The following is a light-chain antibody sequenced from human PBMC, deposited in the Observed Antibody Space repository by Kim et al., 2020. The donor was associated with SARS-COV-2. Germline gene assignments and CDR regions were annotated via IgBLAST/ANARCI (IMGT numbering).Light chain of an antibody. Sequence: AIQMTQPPSSLSASVGDRVTITCRASQGIRNDLGWYQQKPGKAPELLIYAASSLHSEVPSRFSGSGSGTDFTLTISSLQPEDFATYYCLQDYNYPYTFGQGTKLEI. CDR2: AAS. V-gene: IGKV1-6*01. CDR3: LQDYNYPYT. J-gene: IGKJ2*01. CDR1: QGIRND.